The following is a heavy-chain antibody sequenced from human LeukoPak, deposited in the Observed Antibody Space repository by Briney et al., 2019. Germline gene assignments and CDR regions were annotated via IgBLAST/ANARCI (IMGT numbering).Heavy chain of an antibody. Sequence: GASVKVSCKAPGYTFTGYYMHWVRQAPGQGLEWMGWISAYNGNTNYAQKLQGRVTMTTDTSTSTAYMELRSLRSDDTAVYYCARDPINYDSSGYYYRWFDPWGQGTLVTVSS. CDR2: ISAYNGNT. V-gene: IGHV1-18*04. D-gene: IGHD3-22*01. CDR3: ARDPINYDSSGYYYRWFDP. CDR1: GYTFTGYY. J-gene: IGHJ5*02.